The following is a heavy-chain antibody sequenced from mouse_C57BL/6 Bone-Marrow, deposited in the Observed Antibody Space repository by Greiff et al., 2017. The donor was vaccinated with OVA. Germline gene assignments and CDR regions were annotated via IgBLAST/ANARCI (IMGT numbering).Heavy chain of an antibody. CDR2: IFPGSGST. Sequence: QVQLQQSGPELVKPGASVKISCKASGYTFTDYYINWVKQRPGQGLEWIGWIFPGSGSTYYNEKFKGKATLTVDKSSSTAYMLLSSLTSEDSAVYFCARGWLLRFSTGFYAMDYWGQGTSVTVSS. V-gene: IGHV1-75*01. CDR3: ARGWLLRFSTGFYAMDY. CDR1: GYTFTDYY. D-gene: IGHD2-3*01. J-gene: IGHJ4*01.